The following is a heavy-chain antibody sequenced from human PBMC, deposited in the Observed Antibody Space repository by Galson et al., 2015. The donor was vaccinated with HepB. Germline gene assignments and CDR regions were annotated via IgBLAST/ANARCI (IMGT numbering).Heavy chain of an antibody. D-gene: IGHD3-16*02. J-gene: IGHJ3*02. CDR2: ISGSGDST. CDR3: VHPPVLWDYVWGSYREEYDAFDI. CDR1: GFTFSRYA. V-gene: IGHV3-23*01. Sequence: SLRLSCAAAGFTFSRYAMSWVRQAPGKGLKWVSAISGSGDSTYYADSVKGRFTISRDNSKNTLYLQMNSLRAEDTAVYYCVHPPVLWDYVWGSYREEYDAFDIWGQGTMVTVSS.